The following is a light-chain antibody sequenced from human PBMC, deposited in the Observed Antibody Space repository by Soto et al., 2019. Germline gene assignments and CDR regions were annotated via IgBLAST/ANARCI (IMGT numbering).Light chain of an antibody. CDR1: QSVTDF. V-gene: IGKV3-11*01. J-gene: IGKJ4*01. CDR3: QQRSGWPPLT. CDR2: DAS. Sequence: EIVLTQSPATLSLSLGERATLSCRASQSVTDFLAWYQQKPGQAPRLLIYDASNRATGVPARFSGSGSGTDFTLTISSLEPEDSAVYYCQQRSGWPPLTFGGGTKVAIK.